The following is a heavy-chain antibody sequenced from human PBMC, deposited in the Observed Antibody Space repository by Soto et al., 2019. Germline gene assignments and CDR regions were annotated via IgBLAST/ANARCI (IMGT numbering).Heavy chain of an antibody. D-gene: IGHD6-13*01. CDR1: GGSISSYY. CDR2: IYYSGST. J-gene: IGHJ4*02. Sequence: PSETLSLTCTVSGGSISSYYWSWIRQPPGRGLEWIGYIYYSGSTNYNPSLKSRVTISVDTSKNQFSLKLSSVTAADTAVYYCARRYGSSFDYWGQGTLVTVSS. V-gene: IGHV4-59*08. CDR3: ARRYGSSFDY.